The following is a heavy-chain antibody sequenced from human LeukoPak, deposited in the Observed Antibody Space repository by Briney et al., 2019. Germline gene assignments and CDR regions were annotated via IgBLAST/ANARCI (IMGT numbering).Heavy chain of an antibody. J-gene: IGHJ4*02. CDR2: IYYSGST. D-gene: IGHD2-2*01. Sequence: PSETLSLTCTVSGGSISSYYWSWIRQPPGKGLEWIGYIYYSGSTNYNPSLKSRVTISVDTSKNQFSLKLSSVTAADTAVYYCAGGWAMTTFDYWGQGTLVTVSS. CDR3: AGGWAMTTFDY. CDR1: GGSISSYY. V-gene: IGHV4-59*01.